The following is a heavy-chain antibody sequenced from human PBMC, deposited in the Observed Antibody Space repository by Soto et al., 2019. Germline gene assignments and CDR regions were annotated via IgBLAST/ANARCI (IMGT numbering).Heavy chain of an antibody. V-gene: IGHV1-69*12. D-gene: IGHD3-22*01. CDR3: TRCGIRYHSIGYYLGIDGMDV. J-gene: IGHJ6*02. CDR2: TIPMFGTT. CDR1: GGTFNSYA. Sequence: QVQLVQSGAEVKKPESSVRVSCKASGGTFNSYAITWVRQAPGQGLEWMGGTIPMFGTTNYAEKFQGRVTITAEESTHTAYMELSSLRSEDTAVYYCTRCGIRYHSIGYYLGIDGMDVWGQGTTVIVSS.